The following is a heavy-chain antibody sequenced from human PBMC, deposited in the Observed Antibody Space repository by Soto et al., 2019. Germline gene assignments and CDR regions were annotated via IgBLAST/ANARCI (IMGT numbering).Heavy chain of an antibody. CDR2: IYYSGKA. CDR1: GGPINIVGYH. CDR3: ARYPLSRPRAFDI. J-gene: IGHJ3*02. Sequence: TLSLTCTFSGGPINIVGYHWSWILQHPGKGLEWIGFIYYSGKAYYNPSLKSQVTMSVDTSKDQFTLKLISVTAADTAVYYCARYPLSRPRAFDIWGQGAVVTVSS. V-gene: IGHV4-31*01.